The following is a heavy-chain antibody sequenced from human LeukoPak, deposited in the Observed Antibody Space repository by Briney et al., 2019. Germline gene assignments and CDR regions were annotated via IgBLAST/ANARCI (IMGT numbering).Heavy chain of an antibody. CDR2: INPGDSDT. CDR1: GYSFTSSW. CDR3: ARQPGAGWFDP. Sequence: GESLKISCQASGYSFTSSWIGWARQMPGKGLKWMAIINPGDSDTRYSPSFQGQVTISADKSISTVYLQWGSLKASDTAMYYCARQPGAGWFDPWGQGTLVTVSS. D-gene: IGHD3-10*01. V-gene: IGHV5-51*01. J-gene: IGHJ5*02.